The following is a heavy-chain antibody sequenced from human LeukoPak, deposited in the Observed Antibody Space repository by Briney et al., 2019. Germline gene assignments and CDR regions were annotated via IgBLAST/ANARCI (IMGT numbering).Heavy chain of an antibody. CDR3: AHISPFDY. J-gene: IGHJ4*02. CDR2: ISYDGSNK. Sequence: GGSLRLSCAASGFTFSSYAMHWVRQAPGKGLEWVAVISYDGSNKYYADSVKGRFTISRDNSKNTLYLQMNSLRAEDTAVYYCAHISPFDYWGQGTLVTVSS. D-gene: IGHD1-14*01. CDR1: GFTFSSYA. V-gene: IGHV3-30-3*01.